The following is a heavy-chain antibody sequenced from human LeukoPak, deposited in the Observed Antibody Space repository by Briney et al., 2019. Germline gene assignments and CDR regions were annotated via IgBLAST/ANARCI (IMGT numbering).Heavy chain of an antibody. CDR2: IYPGDFDT. CDR3: ARRYCSGDNCFSVHGWGLDS. Sequence: GESLKISCRSSGYNFPTYWIGWVRQLPGKGLEWMGMIYPGDFDTKYSPSFQGQVTISADKSITTTYLQWSSLKPSDTAMYYCARRYCSGDNCFSVHGWGLDSWGQGTLVTVSS. V-gene: IGHV5-51*01. CDR1: GYNFPTYW. J-gene: IGHJ4*02. D-gene: IGHD2-15*01.